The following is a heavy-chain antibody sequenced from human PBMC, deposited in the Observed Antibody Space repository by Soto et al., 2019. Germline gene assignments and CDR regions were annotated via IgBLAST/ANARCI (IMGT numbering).Heavy chain of an antibody. J-gene: IGHJ5*02. CDR1: GGSISSSSYY. D-gene: IGHD5-18*01. Sequence: SETLSLTCTVSGGSISSSSYYWGWIRQPPGKGLEWIGSIYYSGSTYYNPSLKSRVTKSVDTSKNQFSLKLSSVTAADTAVYYCARLPSYVPESWFDPWGQGTLVTVSS. CDR3: ARLPSYVPESWFDP. V-gene: IGHV4-39*01. CDR2: IYYSGST.